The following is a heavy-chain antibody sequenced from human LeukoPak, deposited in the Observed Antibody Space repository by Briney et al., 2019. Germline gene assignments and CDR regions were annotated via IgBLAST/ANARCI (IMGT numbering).Heavy chain of an antibody. J-gene: IGHJ4*02. CDR2: IRYDGSNK. V-gene: IGHV3-30*02. Sequence: GGSLRLSCVASGFIFSSYNMNWVRQAPGKGLEWVAFIRYDGSNKYYADSVKGRFTISRDNSKNTLYLQMNSLRAEDTAVYYCAKDYGDYEPSYFDYWGQGTLVTVSS. D-gene: IGHD4-17*01. CDR3: AKDYGDYEPSYFDY. CDR1: GFIFSSYN.